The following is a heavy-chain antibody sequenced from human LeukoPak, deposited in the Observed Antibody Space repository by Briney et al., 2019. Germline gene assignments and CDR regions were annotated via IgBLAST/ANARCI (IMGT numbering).Heavy chain of an antibody. CDR2: ISDSGSSI. V-gene: IGHV3-48*03. J-gene: IGHJ4*02. Sequence: PGGSLRLSCAASGFTFSNYEMNWVRQAPGKGLEWVSYISDSGSSIYYADSVKGRSTISRDNAKNSLYLQMNSLRAEDTAVYYCASVTIVGPTADYWGQGTLVTVSS. CDR1: GFTFSNYE. D-gene: IGHD1-26*01. CDR3: ASVTIVGPTADY.